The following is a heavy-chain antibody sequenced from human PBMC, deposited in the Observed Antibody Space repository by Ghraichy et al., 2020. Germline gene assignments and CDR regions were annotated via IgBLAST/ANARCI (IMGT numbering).Heavy chain of an antibody. D-gene: IGHD2-15*01. V-gene: IGHV1-8*01. Sequence: ASVKVSCKASGYTFTSYDINWVRQATGQGLEWMGWMNPNSGNTGYAQKFQGRVTMTRNTSISTAYMELSSLRSEDTAVYSCARGLRGVVAATPWYYYYYMDVWGKGTTVTVSS. J-gene: IGHJ6*03. CDR1: GYTFTSYD. CDR2: MNPNSGNT. CDR3: ARGLRGVVAATPWYYYYYMDV.